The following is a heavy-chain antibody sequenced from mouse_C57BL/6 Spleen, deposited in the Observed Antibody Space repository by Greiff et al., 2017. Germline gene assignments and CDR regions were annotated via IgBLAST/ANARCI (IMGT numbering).Heavy chain of an antibody. Sequence: VQLQQSGASVKISCKASGYAFSSYWMNWVKQRPGKGLEWIGQIYPGDGDTNYNGKFKGKATLTADKSSSTAYMQLSSLTSEDSAVYFCARNSXGYAMDYWGQGTSVTVSS. D-gene: IGHD2-10*02. CDR2: IYPGDGDT. V-gene: IGHV1-80*01. CDR3: ARNSXGYAMDY. J-gene: IGHJ4*01. CDR1: GYAFSSYW.